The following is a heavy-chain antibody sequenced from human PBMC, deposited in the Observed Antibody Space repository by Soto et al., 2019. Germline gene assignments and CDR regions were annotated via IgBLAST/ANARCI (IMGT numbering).Heavy chain of an antibody. CDR2: IFHSGSS. CDR3: ATFNYGDPAFDN. CDR1: SGSVGDNKW. J-gene: IGHJ4*02. V-gene: IGHV4-4*02. Sequence: QVHLQEAGPGLVNPSGTLSLTCAVSSGSVGDNKWWTWVRQSPGKGMEWMGEIFHSGSSNYNPSLGCRISMSIDTSINQVALNLTSVPAADTAIYYCATFNYGDPAFDNWGQGTLVTV. D-gene: IGHD4-17*01.